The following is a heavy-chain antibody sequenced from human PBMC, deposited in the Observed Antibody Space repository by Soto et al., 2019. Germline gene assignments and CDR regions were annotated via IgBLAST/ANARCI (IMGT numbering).Heavy chain of an antibody. J-gene: IGHJ6*03. CDR2: MYSGGST. CDR1: GFTVSSNY. CDR3: ARDDPHYYYMDV. V-gene: IGHV3-66*01. Sequence: EVQLVESGGGLVQPGGSLRLSCAASGFTVSSNYMSWVRQAPGKGLEWVSVMYSGGSTYYSDSLKCRFTISRDNSKNTLYLQMNSLRAEDTAVYYCARDDPHYYYMDVWGKGTTVTVSS.